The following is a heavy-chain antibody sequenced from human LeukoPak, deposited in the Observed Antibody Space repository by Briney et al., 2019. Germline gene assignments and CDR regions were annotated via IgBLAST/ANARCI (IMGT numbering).Heavy chain of an antibody. J-gene: IGHJ4*02. D-gene: IGHD3-22*01. Sequence: PGGSLRLSCAASGFTFSSYAMSWVRQAPGKGLEWVSVISGSGGSTYSADSVKGRIITSRDNSKNTLYQQMNSVRAEDTAVYYCAKNSYYESSGPFDYWGQGTLVTVSS. CDR1: GFTFSSYA. CDR3: AKNSYYESSGPFDY. CDR2: ISGSGGST. V-gene: IGHV3-23*01.